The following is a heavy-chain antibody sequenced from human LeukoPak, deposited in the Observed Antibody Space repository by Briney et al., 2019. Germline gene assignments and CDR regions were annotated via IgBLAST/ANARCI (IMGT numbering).Heavy chain of an antibody. CDR3: ATDISTHYFGS. V-gene: IGHV3-30*02. CDR1: GISFSSCG. J-gene: IGHJ4*02. D-gene: IGHD3-9*01. CDR2: IWYDASNK. Sequence: PGGSLRLSCAASGISFSSCGMHWVRQAPGKGLEWVTFIWYDASNKYYAESVKGRFTISRDNSRNTLFLQMNSLRAEDTAIYYCATDISTHYFGSWGQGTLVTVSS.